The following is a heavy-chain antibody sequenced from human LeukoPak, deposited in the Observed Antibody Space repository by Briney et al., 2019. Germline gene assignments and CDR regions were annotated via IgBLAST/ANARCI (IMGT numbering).Heavy chain of an antibody. CDR2: ISGSGGST. CDR3: ATLGWGSMITFGGVIVIPRGEDY. D-gene: IGHD3-16*02. V-gene: IGHV3-23*01. Sequence: GGSLRLSCAASGFTFSSYAMSWVRQAPGKGLEWVSAISGSGGSTYYADSVKGRLTISRDNSKNTLYLQMNSLRAEDTAVYYCATLGWGSMITFGGVIVIPRGEDYWGQGTLVTVSS. CDR1: GFTFSSYA. J-gene: IGHJ4*02.